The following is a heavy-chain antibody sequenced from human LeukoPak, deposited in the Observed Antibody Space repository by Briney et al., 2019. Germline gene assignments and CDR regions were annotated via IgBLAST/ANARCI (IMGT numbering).Heavy chain of an antibody. CDR1: GYTFTSYD. J-gene: IGHJ4*02. Sequence: ASVKVSCKASGYTFTSYDINWVRQATGQGLEWMGWMNPNSGNTGYAQKFQGRVTITRNTSISTAHMELSSLRSEDTAVYYCASRRYGSGSYYNGYEYWGQGTLVTVSS. CDR3: ASRRYGSGSYYNGYEY. V-gene: IGHV1-8*03. D-gene: IGHD3-10*01. CDR2: MNPNSGNT.